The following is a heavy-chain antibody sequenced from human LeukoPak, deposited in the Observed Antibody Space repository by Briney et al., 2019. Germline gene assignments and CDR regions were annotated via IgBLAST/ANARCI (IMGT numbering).Heavy chain of an antibody. D-gene: IGHD3-16*01. J-gene: IGHJ4*02. CDR2: IYYSGST. V-gene: IGHV4-31*03. CDR1: GGSISSSSYY. Sequence: SETLSLTCTVSGGSISSSSYYWGWIRQHPGKGLEWIGYIYYSGSTYYNSSLKSRVTISVDTSKNQFSLKLSSVTAADTAVYYCARAGGFFSPFGYWGQGTLVTVSS. CDR3: ARAGGFFSPFGY.